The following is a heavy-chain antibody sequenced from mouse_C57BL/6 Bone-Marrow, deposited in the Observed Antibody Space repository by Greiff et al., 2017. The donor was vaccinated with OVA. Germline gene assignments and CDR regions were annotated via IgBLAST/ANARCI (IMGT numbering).Heavy chain of an antibody. D-gene: IGHD2-4*01. J-gene: IGHJ3*01. V-gene: IGHV14-3*01. CDR3: ARRGDYDGAWFAY. CDR2: IDPANGNP. Sequence: VQLQQSVAELVRPGASVKLSCTASGFNIKNTYMHWVKQRPEQGLEWIGRIDPANGNPKYAPKFQGKATITADTSSNTADLQLSSLTSEDTAIFYCARRGDYDGAWFAYWGQGTLVTVSA. CDR1: GFNIKNTY.